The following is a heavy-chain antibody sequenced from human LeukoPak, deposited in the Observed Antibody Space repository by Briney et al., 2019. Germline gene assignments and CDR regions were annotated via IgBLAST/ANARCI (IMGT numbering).Heavy chain of an antibody. Sequence: SETLSLTCAVYGGSFSGYYWSWIRQPPGKGLEWVGEINHSGSTNYSQSLKSRVTISVDTHKNQFSLKLSSVTAADTAVYYCSAARPEGDAFDIWGQGTMVTVSS. CDR3: SAARPEGDAFDI. CDR1: GGSFSGYY. J-gene: IGHJ3*02. CDR2: INHSGST. D-gene: IGHD6-6*01. V-gene: IGHV4-34*01.